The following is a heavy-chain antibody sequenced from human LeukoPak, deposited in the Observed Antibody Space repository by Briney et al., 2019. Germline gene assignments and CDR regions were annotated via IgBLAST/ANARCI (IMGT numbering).Heavy chain of an antibody. Sequence: GGSLRLSCEVSGFTFSSYAMDWVRQAPGKGLEWVSGISGSGGSTFYADSVKGRFTISRDNSKDTLYLQVNSLRAEDTAVYYCATARTLRVTTSFDYWGQGILVTVSS. V-gene: IGHV3-23*01. CDR1: GFTFSSYA. J-gene: IGHJ4*02. CDR2: ISGSGGST. D-gene: IGHD4-17*01. CDR3: ATARTLRVTTSFDY.